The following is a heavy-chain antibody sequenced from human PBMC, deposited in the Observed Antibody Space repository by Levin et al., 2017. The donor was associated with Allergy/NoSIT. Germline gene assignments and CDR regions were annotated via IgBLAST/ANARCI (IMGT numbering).Heavy chain of an antibody. D-gene: IGHD2-2*02. CDR1: GYTFHSYD. CDR3: ARSKYQLLYRFDS. CDR2: TSPRTGNT. V-gene: IGHV1-8*01. J-gene: IGHJ5*01. Sequence: GGSLRLSCKASGYTFHSYDIHWVRQAAGQRLQWMGWTSPRTGNTGSARQFRGRIIMTRDTSIGTAYMELSNLTSEDTATYYCARSKYQLLYRFDSWGQGTQVTVSS.